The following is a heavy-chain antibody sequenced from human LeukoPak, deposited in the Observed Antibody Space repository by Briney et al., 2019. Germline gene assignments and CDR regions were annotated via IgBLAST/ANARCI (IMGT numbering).Heavy chain of an antibody. CDR2: ISSSGSTI. CDR3: ARDLVWFGEPKGYYNYMDV. V-gene: IGHV3-48*03. Sequence: GGSLRLSCAAPRFTFSSYEMNWVRQAPGKGLEWVSYISSSGSTIYYADSVKGRFTISRDNAKNSLYLQMNTLRAEDTAVYYCARDLVWFGEPKGYYNYMDVWGKGTTVTVSS. CDR1: RFTFSSYE. J-gene: IGHJ6*03. D-gene: IGHD3-10*01.